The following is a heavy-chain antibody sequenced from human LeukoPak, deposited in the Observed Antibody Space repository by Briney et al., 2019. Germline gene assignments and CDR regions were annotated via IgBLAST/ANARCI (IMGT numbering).Heavy chain of an antibody. V-gene: IGHV3-74*01. CDR2: INSDGSST. CDR3: ARALYYDILTNYQTHTYYFDY. Sequence: GGSLRLSCAASGFTFSSYWMHWVRQAPGKGLVWVSRINSDGSSTSYADSVKGRFTVSRDNAKNSLYLQMNSLRAEDTAVYYCARALYYDILTNYQTHTYYFDYWGQGTLLTVSS. D-gene: IGHD3-9*01. CDR1: GFTFSSYW. J-gene: IGHJ4*02.